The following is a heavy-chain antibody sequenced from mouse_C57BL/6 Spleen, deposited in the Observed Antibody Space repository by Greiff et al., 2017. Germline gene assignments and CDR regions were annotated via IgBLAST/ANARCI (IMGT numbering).Heavy chain of an antibody. CDR1: GFTFSSYA. J-gene: IGHJ2*01. V-gene: IGHV5-4*01. CDR2: ISAGGSYT. CDR3: AREGTTVVGDYFDY. D-gene: IGHD1-1*01. Sequence: EVHLVESGGGLVKPGGSLKLSCAASGFTFSSYAMSWVRQTPEQRLEWVATISAGGSYTYYPDNVKGRFTISRDNAKNNLYLQMSHLKSEDTAMYYGAREGTTVVGDYFDYWGQGTTLTVSS.